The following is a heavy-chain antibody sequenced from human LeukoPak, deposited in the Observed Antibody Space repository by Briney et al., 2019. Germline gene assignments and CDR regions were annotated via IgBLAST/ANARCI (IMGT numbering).Heavy chain of an antibody. D-gene: IGHD2-8*02. J-gene: IGHJ4*02. CDR2: IFPSGGEI. CDR1: GFTFSTYG. CDR3: ATYRQVLLPFES. V-gene: IGHV3-23*01. Sequence: GGSLRLSCAASGFTFSTYGMHWVRQPPGKGLEWVSSIFPSGGEIHYADSVRGRFTISRDNSKSTLSLQMNSLRAEDTAIYYCATYRQVLLPFESWGQGTLVTVSS.